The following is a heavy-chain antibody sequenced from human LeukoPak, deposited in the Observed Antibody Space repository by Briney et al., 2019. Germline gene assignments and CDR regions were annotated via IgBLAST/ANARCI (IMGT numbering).Heavy chain of an antibody. Sequence: PSETLSLTCTVSGGSISSYYWSWIRQPAGKGLEWIGRIYISGSGSTNYNPSLKSRVTMSVDTSKNQFSLKLSSVTAADTAVYYCAKTRTGLGQPATAFDIWGQGTMVTVSS. V-gene: IGHV4-4*07. CDR1: GGSISSYY. CDR3: AKTRTGLGQPATAFDI. CDR2: IYISGSGST. D-gene: IGHD1-14*01. J-gene: IGHJ3*02.